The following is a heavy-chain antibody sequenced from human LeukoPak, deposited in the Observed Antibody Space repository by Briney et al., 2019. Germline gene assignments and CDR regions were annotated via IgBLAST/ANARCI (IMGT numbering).Heavy chain of an antibody. D-gene: IGHD3-10*01. CDR2: MNPNSGNT. Sequence: GASVKVSCKASGYTFTSYDINWVRQATGQGLEWMGWMNPNSGNTGYAQKFQGRVTITADKSTSTAYMELSSLRSEDTAVYYCARDRGNTVFYYYYMDVWGKGTTVTVSS. V-gene: IGHV1-8*03. J-gene: IGHJ6*03. CDR3: ARDRGNTVFYYYYMDV. CDR1: GYTFTSYD.